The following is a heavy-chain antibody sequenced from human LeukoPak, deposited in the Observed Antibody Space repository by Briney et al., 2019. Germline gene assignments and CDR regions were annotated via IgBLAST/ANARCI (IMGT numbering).Heavy chain of an antibody. CDR1: GGTFSSYA. CDR3: ASASRRYSGYDLGLNYYYYGMDV. CDR2: IIPIFGTA. Sequence: SVKVSCKASGGTFSSYAISWVRQAPGQGLEWMGGIIPIFGTANYAQKLQGRVTITADESTSTAYMELSSLRSEDTAVYYCASASRRYSGYDLGLNYYYYGMDVWGQGTTVTVSS. J-gene: IGHJ6*02. V-gene: IGHV1-69*13. D-gene: IGHD5-12*01.